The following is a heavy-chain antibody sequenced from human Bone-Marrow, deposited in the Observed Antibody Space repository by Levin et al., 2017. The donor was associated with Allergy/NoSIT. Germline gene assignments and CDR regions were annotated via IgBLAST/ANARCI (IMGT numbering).Heavy chain of an antibody. J-gene: IGHJ6*02. V-gene: IGHV3-21*01. CDR3: ARSVSRWKYSYGYDYGMDV. CDR2: LLLLLLSL. Sequence: SLRLSCAASGFTFSSYSMNWVRQAPGKGLEWFSSLLLLLLSLSSSSSFKGRFTISRDNAKNSLYLQMNSLRAEDTAVYYCARSVSRWKYSYGYDYGMDVWGQGTTVTVSS. CDR1: GFTFSSYS. D-gene: IGHD5-18*01.